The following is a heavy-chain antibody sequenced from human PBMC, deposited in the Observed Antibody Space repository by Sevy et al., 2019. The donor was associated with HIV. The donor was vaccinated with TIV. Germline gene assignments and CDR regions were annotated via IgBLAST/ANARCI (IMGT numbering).Heavy chain of an antibody. D-gene: IGHD1-1*01. CDR1: GYSFTNFW. CDR3: ARRGLEPDLPIDY. V-gene: IGHV5-51*01. J-gene: IGHJ4*02. CDR2: INPGDSGS. Sequence: GESLKISCKVSGYSFTNFWIGWVRQVPGKGLEWMGLINPGDSGSRYSRSFEGQVTISVDKPSSTVYLQWSSLKASDTAMYYCARRGLEPDLPIDYWGQGTLVTVSS.